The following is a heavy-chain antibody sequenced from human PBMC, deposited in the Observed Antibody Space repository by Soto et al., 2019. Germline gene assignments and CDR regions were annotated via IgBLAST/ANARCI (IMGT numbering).Heavy chain of an antibody. Sequence: GGSLRLSCAASGFTFSNAWMSWVRQAPGKGLEWVGRIKSKTDGGTTDYAAPVKGRFTISRDDSKNTLYLQMNSLKTEDTAVYYCTTDHHYEYVWGSYRYLSPFDYWGQGTLVTVSS. CDR3: TTDHHYEYVWGSYRYLSPFDY. CDR1: GFTFSNAW. D-gene: IGHD3-16*02. V-gene: IGHV3-15*01. CDR2: IKSKTDGGTT. J-gene: IGHJ4*02.